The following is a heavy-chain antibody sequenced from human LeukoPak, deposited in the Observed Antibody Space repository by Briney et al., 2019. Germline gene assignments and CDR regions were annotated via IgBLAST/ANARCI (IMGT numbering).Heavy chain of an antibody. CDR1: GFTFDDYA. CDR3: AKEEIAVAGVDY. CDR2: ISWNSGSI. D-gene: IGHD6-19*01. V-gene: IGHV3-9*01. Sequence: GGSLRLSCAASGFTFDDYAMHWVRQAPGKGLEWVSGISWNSGSIGYADSVKGRFTISRDNAKNSLYLQMNSLRAEDTALYYCAKEEIAVAGVDYWGQGTLVTVSS. J-gene: IGHJ4*02.